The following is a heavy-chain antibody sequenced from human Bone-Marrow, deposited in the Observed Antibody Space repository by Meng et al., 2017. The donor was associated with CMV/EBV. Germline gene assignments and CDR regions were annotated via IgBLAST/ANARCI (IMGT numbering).Heavy chain of an antibody. CDR1: GFTFTDYY. CDR3: TRVKILVGPSVV. J-gene: IGHJ4*02. V-gene: IGHV3-11*01. D-gene: IGHD1-26*01. CDR2: ISSSSGTI. Sequence: GESLKISCAASGFTFTDYYMSWIRQAPGKGLEWISYISSSSGTIYYADSVKGRFTVSRDNAKTSLYLQMKSLRAGDTAVYYCTRVKILVGPSVVWGQGTLVTVSS.